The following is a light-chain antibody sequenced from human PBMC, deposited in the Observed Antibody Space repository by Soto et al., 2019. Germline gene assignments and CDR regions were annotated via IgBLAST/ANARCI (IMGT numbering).Light chain of an antibody. CDR3: SSYTSSSTYV. CDR2: DVS. J-gene: IGLJ1*01. CDR1: SSDVGGYDY. V-gene: IGLV2-14*01. Sequence: QSALTQPASVSGSPGQSIAISWTGTSSDVGGYDYVSWYQQHPGKAPKVMIYDVSNRPSGVSNRFSGSKSDSTASLTISGLQAEDEADYYCSSYTSSSTYVFGTGTKLTVL.